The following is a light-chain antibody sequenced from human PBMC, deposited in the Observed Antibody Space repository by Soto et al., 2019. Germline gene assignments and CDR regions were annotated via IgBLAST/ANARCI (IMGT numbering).Light chain of an antibody. CDR1: SSDVGSYNL. CDR2: EVN. J-gene: IGLJ1*01. Sequence: QSALTQSASVSGSPGQSITISCTGTSSDVGSYNLVSWYQQHPGKAPKLMIYEVNKRPSGVSNRFSGSKSANTASLTISGLQTEDEADYYCCSYAGTNTFVFGTGTKLTVL. CDR3: CSYAGTNTFV. V-gene: IGLV2-23*02.